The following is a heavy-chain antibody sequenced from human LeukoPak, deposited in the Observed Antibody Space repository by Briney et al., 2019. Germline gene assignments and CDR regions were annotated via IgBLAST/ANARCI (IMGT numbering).Heavy chain of an antibody. V-gene: IGHV4-59*01. Sequence: SETLSLTCTVSGGSISSYYWSWIRQPPGKGLEWIGYIYYSGSTNYNPSLKGRVTISVDTSKNQFSLKLSSVTAADTALYYCARSRGYFDYWGQGTLVTVSS. J-gene: IGHJ4*02. CDR2: IYYSGST. D-gene: IGHD6-13*01. CDR1: GGSISSYY. CDR3: ARSRGYFDY.